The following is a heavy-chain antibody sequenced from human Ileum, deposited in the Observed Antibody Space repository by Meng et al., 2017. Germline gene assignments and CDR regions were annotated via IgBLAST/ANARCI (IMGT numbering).Heavy chain of an antibody. V-gene: IGHV2-5*02. J-gene: IGHJ5*02. CDR1: GFSLSTSGVG. CDR2: IYWDDDK. CDR3: AHRLAYSSNYNVGWFDP. Sequence: QINLKESGPTLVKPTHTLTLTCTFSGFSLSTSGVGVAWIRQPPGKALECLALIYWDDDKRYNPSLKNRLTITKDTSKNQVVLTMTNMDLVDTATYYCAHRLAYSSNYNVGWFDPWGQGTLVTVSS. D-gene: IGHD6-13*01.